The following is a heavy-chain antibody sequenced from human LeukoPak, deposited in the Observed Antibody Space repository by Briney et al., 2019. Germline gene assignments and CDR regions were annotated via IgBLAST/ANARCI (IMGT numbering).Heavy chain of an antibody. Sequence: PSETRSLTCTVAGGSFSSNTYYWGWIRQPPGKGLEWLGSISYSESTYYNPSLKSRVSISVDTSKNQFSLELLSVAAADTAVYYCARHVGPDTRITMLRGVSFPRYNNWFDPWGQGTLVTVSS. CDR3: ARHVGPDTRITMLRGVSFPRYNNWFDP. V-gene: IGHV4-39*01. CDR2: ISYSEST. J-gene: IGHJ5*02. CDR1: GGSFSSNTYY. D-gene: IGHD3-10*01.